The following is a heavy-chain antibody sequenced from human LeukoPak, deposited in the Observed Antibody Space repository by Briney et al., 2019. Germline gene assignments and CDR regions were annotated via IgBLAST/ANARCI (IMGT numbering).Heavy chain of an antibody. Sequence: GGSLRLSCAASGFTFSNHGIHWVRQAPGKGLEWVSAIWYDGSKRCYADSVKGRFTISRDDSKNTVYLQMNSLRADDTAVYYCARDRVFSRYWGQGTLVTVSS. J-gene: IGHJ4*02. CDR2: IWYDGSKR. V-gene: IGHV3-33*01. CDR1: GFTFSNHG. CDR3: ARDRVFSRY. D-gene: IGHD2-8*01.